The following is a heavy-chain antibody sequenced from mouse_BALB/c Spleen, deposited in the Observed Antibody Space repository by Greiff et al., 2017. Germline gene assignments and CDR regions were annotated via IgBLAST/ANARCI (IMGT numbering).Heavy chain of an antibody. CDR2: IWAGGST. CDR1: GFSLTSYG. D-gene: IGHD1-2*01. Sequence: VQRVESGPGLVAPSQSLSITCTVSGFSLTSYGVHWVRQPPGKGLEWLGVIWAGGSTNYNSALMSRLSISKDNSKSQVFLKMNSLQTDDTAMYYCARDTTASPAWFAYWGQGTLVTVSA. CDR3: ARDTTASPAWFAY. V-gene: IGHV2-9*02. J-gene: IGHJ3*01.